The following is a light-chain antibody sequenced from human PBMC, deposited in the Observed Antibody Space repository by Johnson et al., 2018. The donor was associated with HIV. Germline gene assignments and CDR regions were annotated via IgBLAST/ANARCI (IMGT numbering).Light chain of an antibody. CDR3: GTWDCSRCAYV. CDR1: SSNIGNNY. V-gene: IGLV1-51*01. Sequence: QSVLTQPPSVSAAPGQKVTISCSGSSSNIGNNYVSWYQQLPGRAPKLLIYDNNKRPSGIPDRFSGSKSGTSATLGITGLQTGDEADYYCGTWDCSRCAYVFGTGTKVTVL. CDR2: DNN. J-gene: IGLJ1*01.